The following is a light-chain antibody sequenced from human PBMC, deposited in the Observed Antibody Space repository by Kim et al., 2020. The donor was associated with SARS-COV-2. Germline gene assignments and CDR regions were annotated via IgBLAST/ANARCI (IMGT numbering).Light chain of an antibody. Sequence: SYELTQPPSVSVAPGETARITCGGNNLGSKNVHWYQQRPGQAPVLVIYSDIERPSGIPKRLSGSNSGNTATLTIIRVEVGDEADYYCQVWESSTDHWVFG. CDR1: NLGSKN. CDR2: SDI. CDR3: QVWESSTDHWV. J-gene: IGLJ3*02. V-gene: IGLV3-21*01.